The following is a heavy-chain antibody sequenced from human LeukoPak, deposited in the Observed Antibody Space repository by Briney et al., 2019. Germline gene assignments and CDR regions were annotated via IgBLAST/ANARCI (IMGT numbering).Heavy chain of an antibody. D-gene: IGHD2-8*01. J-gene: IGHJ4*02. V-gene: IGHV3-23*01. CDR2: ISPSGGIT. Sequence: GGSLRLSCAASGFTFSSHGMNWVRQAPGKGLEWVSGISPSGGITYYTDSVKGRFTISRDNSKNTVSLQMNSLRGDDTAVYYCAGSLGYCTSNVCYLKYWGQGTLVTVSS. CDR3: AGSLGYCTSNVCYLKY. CDR1: GFTFSSHG.